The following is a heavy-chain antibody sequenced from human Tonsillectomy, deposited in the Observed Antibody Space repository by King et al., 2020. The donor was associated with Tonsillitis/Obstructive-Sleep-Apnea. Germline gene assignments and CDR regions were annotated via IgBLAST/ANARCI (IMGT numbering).Heavy chain of an antibody. J-gene: IGHJ4*02. CDR2: INSDGSST. V-gene: IGHV3-74*01. CDR3: ARLPDSGSYLYYFDY. D-gene: IGHD1-26*01. CDR1: GFTFSSYW. Sequence: VQLVESGGGLVQPGGSLRLSCAASGFTFSSYWMHWVRQAPGKGLGWVSRINSDGSSTSYAASVKGRFTISRDNAKNTLYLQMNSLRAEDTAVYYCARLPDSGSYLYYFDYWGQGTLVTVSS.